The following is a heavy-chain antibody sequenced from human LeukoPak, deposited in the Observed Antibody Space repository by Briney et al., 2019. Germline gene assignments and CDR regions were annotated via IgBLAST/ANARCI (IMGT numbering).Heavy chain of an antibody. CDR3: ARERGHLDY. V-gene: IGHV3-66*01. D-gene: IGHD6-25*01. CDR2: IYSGGST. J-gene: IGHJ4*02. Sequence: PGGSLRLSCAASGFTFSTYAMGWVRQAPGKGLEWVSVIYSGGSTYYADSVKGRFTISRDNSKNTLYLQMNSLRAEDTAVYYCARERGHLDYWGQGTLVTVSS. CDR1: GFTFSTYA.